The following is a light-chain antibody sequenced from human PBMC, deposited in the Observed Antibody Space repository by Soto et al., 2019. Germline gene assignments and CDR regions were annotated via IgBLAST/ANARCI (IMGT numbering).Light chain of an antibody. CDR3: GSYGGNYSG. CDR2: DLS. Sequence: QSALTQPRSVSGSPGQSVTMSCTGSGSDVGDYDYVSWYQQHPGTAPRLMIYDLSERPSGFPDRFSGSQSGNTASLTISGLQAEDEADYYCGSYGGNYSGFGIGTKVTVL. J-gene: IGLJ6*01. V-gene: IGLV2-11*01. CDR1: GSDVGDYDY.